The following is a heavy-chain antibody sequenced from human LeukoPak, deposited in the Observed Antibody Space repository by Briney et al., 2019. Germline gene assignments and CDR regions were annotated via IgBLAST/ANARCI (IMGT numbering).Heavy chain of an antibody. Sequence: ASVKVSCKASGCTFTGYYMHWVRQAPGQGLEWMGWINPNSGGTNYAQKFQGRVTMTRDTSISTAYMELSRLRSDDTAVYYCARGDFGRIAVAGPFDPWGQGTLVTVSS. CDR3: ARGDFGRIAVAGPFDP. CDR2: INPNSGGT. J-gene: IGHJ5*02. V-gene: IGHV1-2*02. CDR1: GCTFTGYY. D-gene: IGHD6-19*01.